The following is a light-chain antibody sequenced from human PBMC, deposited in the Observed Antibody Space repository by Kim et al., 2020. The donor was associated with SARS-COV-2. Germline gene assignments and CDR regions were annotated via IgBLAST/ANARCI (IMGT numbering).Light chain of an antibody. Sequence: ASVGDIVTITCRTTQSISSHLDWYQQKPGGAPKLLISAASTLQGGVPSRFSGSGSETDFTLTISSLQPEDFATYFCQQSYITPFTFGPGTKVDIK. CDR1: QSISSH. CDR2: AAS. V-gene: IGKV1-39*01. J-gene: IGKJ3*01. CDR3: QQSYITPFT.